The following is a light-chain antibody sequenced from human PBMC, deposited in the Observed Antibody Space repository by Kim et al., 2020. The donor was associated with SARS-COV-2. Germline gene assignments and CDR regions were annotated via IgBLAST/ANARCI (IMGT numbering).Light chain of an antibody. CDR2: AAS. CDR3: QQDDNAPLT. V-gene: IGKV1-12*01. CDR1: QGISSC. J-gene: IGKJ4*01. Sequence: DIQMTQSPSSVSASVGDRITITCRASQGISSCLAWYQQKPGKAPELLISAASTLQSGVPSRFSGSGSGTDFTLTISGLQPEDVGTYYCQQDDNAPLTFGGGTKLDIK.